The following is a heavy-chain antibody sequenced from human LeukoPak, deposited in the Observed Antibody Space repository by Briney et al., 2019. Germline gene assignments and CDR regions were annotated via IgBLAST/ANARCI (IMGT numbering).Heavy chain of an antibody. CDR1: GFTFSSYS. CDR2: ISSSSSYI. J-gene: IGHJ4*02. CDR3: ARDLEVEGIGPTL. D-gene: IGHD2-15*01. Sequence: GALRLSCAASGFTFSSYSMNWVRQAPGKGLEWVSSISSSSSYIYYADSVKGRFTISRDNAKNSLYLQMNRLRAEDTAVYYCARDLEVEGIGPTLWGQGTLVTVSS. V-gene: IGHV3-21*01.